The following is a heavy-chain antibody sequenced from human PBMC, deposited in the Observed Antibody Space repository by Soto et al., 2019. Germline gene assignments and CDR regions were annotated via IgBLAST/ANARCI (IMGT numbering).Heavy chain of an antibody. CDR1: GYTFTSYD. CDR3: ARGSRVTSWFDP. V-gene: IGHV1-8*01. CDR2: MNPNSGNT. Sequence: ASVKVSCKASGYTFTSYDINWVLQATGQGLEWMGWMNPNSGNTGYAQKFQGRVTMTRNTSISTAYMELSSLRSEDTAVYYCARGSRVTSWFDPWGQGTLVTVSS. J-gene: IGHJ5*02. D-gene: IGHD4-4*01.